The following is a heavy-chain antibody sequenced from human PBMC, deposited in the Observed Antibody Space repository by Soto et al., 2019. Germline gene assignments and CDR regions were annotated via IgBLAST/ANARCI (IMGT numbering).Heavy chain of an antibody. D-gene: IGHD6-19*01. CDR3: ASRAVAGTEY. V-gene: IGHV4-39*01. CDR2: IYYSGST. Sequence: QLQLQESGPGLVKPSETLSLTCTVSGGSISSSSYYWGWIRQPPGKGLEWIGSIYYSGSTYYNTSLKSRVTISVDTSKNQFSLTLSSVTAADTAVYYCASRAVAGTEYWGQGTLVTVSS. CDR1: GGSISSSSYY. J-gene: IGHJ4*02.